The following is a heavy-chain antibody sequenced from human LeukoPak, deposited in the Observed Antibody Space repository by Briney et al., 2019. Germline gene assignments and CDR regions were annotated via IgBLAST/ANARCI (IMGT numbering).Heavy chain of an antibody. CDR3: ARVYGYNYGWDAFDI. D-gene: IGHD5-18*01. J-gene: IGHJ3*02. CDR1: GGSISSGGYY. Sequence: PSQTLSLTCTVSGGSISSGGYYWSWIRQHPGKGLEWIGYIYYSGSTYYNPSLKSRVTISVGTSKNQFSLKLSSVTAADTAVFYCARVYGYNYGWDAFDIWGQGTMVTVSS. CDR2: IYYSGST. V-gene: IGHV4-31*03.